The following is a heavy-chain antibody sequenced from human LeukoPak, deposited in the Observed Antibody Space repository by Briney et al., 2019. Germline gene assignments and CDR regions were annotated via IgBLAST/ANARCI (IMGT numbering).Heavy chain of an antibody. Sequence: GSLRLSCAASGFTFSSYAMSWVRQAPGKGLEWVSAISGSGGSTYYADSVKGRFTIPRDNSKNTLYLQMNSLRAEDTAVYYCALTPPYGSGSYYRDYWGQGTLVTVSS. D-gene: IGHD3-10*01. J-gene: IGHJ4*02. CDR2: ISGSGGST. V-gene: IGHV3-23*01. CDR3: ALTPPYGSGSYYRDY. CDR1: GFTFSSYA.